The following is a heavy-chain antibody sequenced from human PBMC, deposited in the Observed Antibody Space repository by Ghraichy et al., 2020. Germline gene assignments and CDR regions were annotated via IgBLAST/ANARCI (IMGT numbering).Heavy chain of an antibody. CDR1: GFTVSSNY. D-gene: IGHD6-19*01. CDR3: ARDSNGGGMDV. CDR2: IYSGGTT. J-gene: IGHJ6*02. Sequence: GGSLRLSCAASGFTVSSNYMSWVRQAPGKGLEWVSVIYSGGTTYYADSVKGRFTISRDNSKNTLYLQVNSLRVEDTAVYYCARDSNGGGMDVWGQGTTVTVSS. V-gene: IGHV3-66*01.